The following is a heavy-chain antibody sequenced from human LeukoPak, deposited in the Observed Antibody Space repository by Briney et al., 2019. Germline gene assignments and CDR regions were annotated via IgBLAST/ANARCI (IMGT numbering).Heavy chain of an antibody. Sequence: PGGSLRLSCAASRFTFTIYGMSWVRQAPGKGLEWVSVISGSGHSTYYADSVKGRFTISRDNSKNTLYLQMNSLRAEDTAVYYCAKDGGEYYDILTGYYPRLYYMDVWGKGTTVTISS. CDR1: RFTFTIYG. CDR3: AKDGGEYYDILTGYYPRLYYMDV. D-gene: IGHD3-9*01. CDR2: ISGSGHST. V-gene: IGHV3-23*01. J-gene: IGHJ6*03.